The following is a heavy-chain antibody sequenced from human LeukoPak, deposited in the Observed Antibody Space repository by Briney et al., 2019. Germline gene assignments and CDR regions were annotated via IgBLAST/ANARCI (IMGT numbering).Heavy chain of an antibody. Sequence: ASVKVSCKASGYTFTGYYMHWVRQAPGQGLEWMGIINPSGGSTSYAQKFQGRVTMTRDMSTSTVYMELSSLRSEDTAVYYCARGANAHYYFDYWGQGTLVTVSS. CDR3: ARGANAHYYFDY. D-gene: IGHD1-26*01. CDR1: GYTFTGYY. CDR2: INPSGGST. V-gene: IGHV1-46*01. J-gene: IGHJ4*02.